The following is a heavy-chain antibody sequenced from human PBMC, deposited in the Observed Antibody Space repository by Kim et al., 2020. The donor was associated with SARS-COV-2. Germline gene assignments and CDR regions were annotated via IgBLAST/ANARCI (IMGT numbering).Heavy chain of an antibody. J-gene: IGHJ4*02. CDR2: IKHDGSDK. CDR1: GYKFKSYW. V-gene: IGHV3-7*01. CDR3: ARDDPYFFDY. Sequence: LSLTCVGSGYKFKSYWMSWVRQAPGKGLEWVAKIKHDGSDKYYVDSVKGRFTISRDNANNVLYLQMDSLRVEDTALYYCARDDPYFFDYWGQGALVT.